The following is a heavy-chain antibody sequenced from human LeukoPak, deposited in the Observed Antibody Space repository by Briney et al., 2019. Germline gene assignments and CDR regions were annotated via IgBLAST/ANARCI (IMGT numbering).Heavy chain of an antibody. Sequence: PSETLSLTCTVSGGSISSGGYYWSWIRQHPGKGLEWIGYIYYSGSTYYNPSLKSRVTISVDTSKNQFSLKLNSVTAADTAVYFCARGPTNYFFDHWGLGTLVTVSS. CDR3: ARGPTNYFFDH. J-gene: IGHJ4*02. CDR2: IYYSGST. D-gene: IGHD4/OR15-4a*01. CDR1: GGSISSGGYY. V-gene: IGHV4-31*03.